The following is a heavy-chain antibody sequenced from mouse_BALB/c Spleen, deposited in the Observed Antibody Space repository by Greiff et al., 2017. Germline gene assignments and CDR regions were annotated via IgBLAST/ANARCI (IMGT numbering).Heavy chain of an antibody. CDR3: ACYDY. CDR1: GYSFTSYY. J-gene: IGHJ2*01. D-gene: IGHD1-1*01. CDR2: IFPGSGNT. Sequence: VQLQQPGAELVKPGASVKISCKSSGYSFTSYYIHWVKQRPGQGLEWIGCIFPGSGNTKYNEKFKGKATLTADTSSSTAYMQLSSLTSEDSAVYFCACYDYWGRGTTLTVSS. V-gene: IGHV1-66*01.